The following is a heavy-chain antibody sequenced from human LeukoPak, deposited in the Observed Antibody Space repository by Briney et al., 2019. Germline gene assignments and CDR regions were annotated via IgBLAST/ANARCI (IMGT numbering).Heavy chain of an antibody. CDR1: GYTFTSYY. D-gene: IGHD2-21*01. V-gene: IGHV1-46*01. Sequence: GASVKVSCKASGYTFTSYYMHWVRQAPGQGLEWMGIINPSGGSTSYAQKFQGRVTMTRDTSTSTVYMELSSLRSEDTAVYYCARDRSPRPYCGGDCDRWFDPWGQGTLVTVSS. CDR3: ARDRSPRPYCGGDCDRWFDP. CDR2: INPSGGST. J-gene: IGHJ5*02.